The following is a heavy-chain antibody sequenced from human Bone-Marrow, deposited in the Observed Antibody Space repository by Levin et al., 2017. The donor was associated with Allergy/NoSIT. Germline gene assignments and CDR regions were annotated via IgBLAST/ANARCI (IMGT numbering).Heavy chain of an antibody. V-gene: IGHV1-18*01. CDR3: ASGWDYGDYDY. J-gene: IGHJ4*02. CDR1: GYTFTSYG. CDR2: ISAYNGNT. D-gene: IGHD4-17*01. Sequence: GESLKISCQASGYTFTSYGISWVRQAPGQGLEWMGWISAYNGNTNYAQKLQGRVTMTTDTSTSTAYMELRSLRSDDTAVYYCASGWDYGDYDYWGQGTLVTVSS.